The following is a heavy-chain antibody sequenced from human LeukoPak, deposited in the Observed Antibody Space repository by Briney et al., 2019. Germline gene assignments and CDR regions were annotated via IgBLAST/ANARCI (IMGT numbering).Heavy chain of an antibody. Sequence: PSQTLPLTCTVSGGSSSSGSYNWSWIRKPAGKVLERVVSNYTRWGTNYNPSLKGRVTISVDKSENHSSLQRSCLTAADTAVYYCARVGLSSSGWLPDYWGQGTLVTVSS. CDR3: ARVGLSSSGWLPDY. D-gene: IGHD6-19*01. J-gene: IGHJ4*02. CDR1: GGSSSSGSYN. V-gene: IGHV4-61*02. CDR2: NYTRWGT.